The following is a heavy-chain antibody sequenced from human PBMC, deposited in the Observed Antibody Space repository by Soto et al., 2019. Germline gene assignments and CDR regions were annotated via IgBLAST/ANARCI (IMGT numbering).Heavy chain of an antibody. CDR1: GFTFSSYG. D-gene: IGHD6-6*01. J-gene: IGHJ4*02. Sequence: GGSLRLSCAASGFTFSSYGMHWVRQAPGKGLEWVAVIWYDGSNKYYADSVKGRFTISRDNSKNTLYLQMNSLRAEDTAVYYCARDVPAIAARLDYWGEGTLGTVS. CDR2: IWYDGSNK. V-gene: IGHV3-33*01. CDR3: ARDVPAIAARLDY.